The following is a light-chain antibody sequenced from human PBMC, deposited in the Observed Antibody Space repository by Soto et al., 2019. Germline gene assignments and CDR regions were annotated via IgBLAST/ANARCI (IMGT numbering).Light chain of an antibody. CDR2: AAS. CDR3: QRQGT. J-gene: IGKJ2*01. CDR1: RFLRSSY. V-gene: IGKV3-20*01. Sequence: EIVLTQSPGTLSLSPGDRATLSCRASRFLRSSYVVWYQQKPGQAPRLLIYAASTRATGIPDRFSGSGSATEYTLTISRLEPEDSAVYYCQRQGTFGQGTKLEIK.